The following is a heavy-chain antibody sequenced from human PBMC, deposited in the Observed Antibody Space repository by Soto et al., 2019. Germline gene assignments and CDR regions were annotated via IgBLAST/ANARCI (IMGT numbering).Heavy chain of an antibody. J-gene: IGHJ4*02. D-gene: IGHD4-4*01. CDR2: INHSGST. V-gene: IGHV4-34*01. Sequence: QVQLQQWGAGLLKPSETLSLTCAVYGGSFSGYYWSWIRQPPGKGLEWIGEINHSGSTNYNPSLKSRVTISVDTSKNQFSLKLSSVTAADPAVYYCAQGDLKVNWGQGTLVTVSS. CDR3: AQGDLKVN. CDR1: GGSFSGYY.